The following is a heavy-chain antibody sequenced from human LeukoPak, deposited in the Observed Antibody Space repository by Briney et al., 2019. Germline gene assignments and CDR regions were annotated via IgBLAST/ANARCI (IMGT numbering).Heavy chain of an antibody. CDR1: GFTFSSYG. CDR3: AKDLITTVTTGAFDI. V-gene: IGHV3-30*18. D-gene: IGHD4-17*01. J-gene: IGHJ3*02. Sequence: GGSLRLSCAASGFTFSSYGMHWVRQAPGKGLEWVAVISYDGSNKYYADSVKGRFTISRDNSKNTLYLQMNSLRAEDTAVYYCAKDLITTVTTGAFDIWGQGTMVTVSS. CDR2: ISYDGSNK.